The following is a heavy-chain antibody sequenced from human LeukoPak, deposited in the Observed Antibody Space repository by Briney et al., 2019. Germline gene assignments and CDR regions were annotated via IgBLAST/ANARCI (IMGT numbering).Heavy chain of an antibody. J-gene: IGHJ4*02. CDR1: GGSISSGDYY. CDR2: IYYSGST. Sequence: SETLSLTCTVSGGSISSGDYYWSWIRQPPGRGLEWIVYIYYSGSTYYNPSLKSRVTISVDTSKNQFSLKLSSVTAADTAVYYCARVWPRSQPNYFDYWGQGTLVTVSS. D-gene: IGHD3-16*01. V-gene: IGHV4-30-4*01. CDR3: ARVWPRSQPNYFDY.